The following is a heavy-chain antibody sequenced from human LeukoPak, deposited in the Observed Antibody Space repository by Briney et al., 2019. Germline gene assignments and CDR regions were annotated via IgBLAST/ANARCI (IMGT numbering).Heavy chain of an antibody. CDR1: GGSFSGYY. J-gene: IGHJ4*02. CDR2: INHSGST. CDR3: ARAPRIAAAGIFDY. Sequence: PSETLSLTCAAYGGSFSGYYWSWIRQPPGKGLEWIGEINHSGSTNYNPSLKSRVTISVDTSKNQFSLKLSSVTAADTAVYYCARAPRIAAAGIFDYWGQGTLVTVSS. V-gene: IGHV4-34*01. D-gene: IGHD6-13*01.